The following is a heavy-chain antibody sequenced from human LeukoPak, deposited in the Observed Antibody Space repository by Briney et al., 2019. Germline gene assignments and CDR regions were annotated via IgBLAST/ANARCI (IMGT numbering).Heavy chain of an antibody. D-gene: IGHD6-13*01. CDR3: ARQREKSSSWSRDAFDI. CDR1: GYSFTSYW. Sequence: GESLKISCKGSGYSFTSYWIGWVRQMPGKGLEWMGIIYPGDSDTRYSPSFQGQVTISADKSISTAYPQWSSLKASDTAMYYCARQREKSSSWSRDAFDIWGQGTMVTVSS. J-gene: IGHJ3*02. V-gene: IGHV5-51*01. CDR2: IYPGDSDT.